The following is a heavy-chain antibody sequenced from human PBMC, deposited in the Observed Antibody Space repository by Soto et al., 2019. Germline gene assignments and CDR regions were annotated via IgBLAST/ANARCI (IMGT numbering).Heavy chain of an antibody. CDR1: GFTFEYHD. Sequence: VQLVESGGVVVRPGRSLRLSCEASGFTFEYHDMHWVRQAPGKSLEWVAVVWSDGSDKKYADSVRGRFPISRANYMNKLALGVDSLIVEATAIYYCSRRKLRGSPSKYFFYYCMEVWGHGTTVTVSS. CDR2: VWSDGSDK. CDR3: SRRKLRGSPSKYFFYYCMEV. V-gene: IGHV3-33*01. J-gene: IGHJ6*02. D-gene: IGHD3-10*01.